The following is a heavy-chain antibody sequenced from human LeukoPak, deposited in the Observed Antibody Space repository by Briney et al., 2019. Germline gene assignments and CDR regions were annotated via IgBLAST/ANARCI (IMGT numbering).Heavy chain of an antibody. J-gene: IGHJ4*02. CDR2: IYTTGST. D-gene: IGHD5/OR15-5a*01. Sequence: SQTLSLTCSVSGDSISRGSYYWSWIRQPAGKGLEWIGRIYTTGSTNYNPSLKSRVTISVDTSENQFSLRLSSVTAADTAVYYCARGSLGREVSAFFKNWGQGILVTVSS. CDR1: GDSISRGSYY. V-gene: IGHV4-61*02. CDR3: ARGSLGREVSAFFKN.